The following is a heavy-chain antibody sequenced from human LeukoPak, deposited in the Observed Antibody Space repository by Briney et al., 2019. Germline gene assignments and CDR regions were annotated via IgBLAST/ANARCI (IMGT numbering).Heavy chain of an antibody. CDR1: GGSISSSSYY. CDR2: IYYSGST. J-gene: IGHJ4*02. Sequence: SETLSLACTVSGGSISSSSYYWGWIRQPPGKGLGWIGSIYYSGSTYYNPSLKSRVTISVDTSKNQFSLKLSSVTAADTAVYYCAGYSYGTSFDYWGQGTLVTVSS. D-gene: IGHD5-18*01. V-gene: IGHV4-39*07. CDR3: AGYSYGTSFDY.